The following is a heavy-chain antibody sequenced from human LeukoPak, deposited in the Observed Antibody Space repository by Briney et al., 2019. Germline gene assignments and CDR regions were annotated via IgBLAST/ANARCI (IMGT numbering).Heavy chain of an antibody. J-gene: IGHJ4*02. Sequence: SETLSLTCTVSGVSIISSKYYCAWIRQPPGKGLEWIGSIYYSGDTYYYPSLKSRLTISVDTSKDQFSLKLTSVTAADTAVYYCARNNHNGWSDYWGQGTLVTVSS. CDR2: IYYSGDT. V-gene: IGHV4-39*01. CDR1: GVSIISSKYY. CDR3: ARNNHNGWSDY. D-gene: IGHD6-19*01.